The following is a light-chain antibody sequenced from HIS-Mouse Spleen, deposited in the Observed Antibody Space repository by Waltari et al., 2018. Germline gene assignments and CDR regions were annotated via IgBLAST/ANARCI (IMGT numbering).Light chain of an antibody. CDR2: EVS. CDR3: SSYTSSSTLV. Sequence: QSALTQPASVSGSPGQSITISCTGTSSDVGGYNYVSCYQQHPGKAPKLMIYEVSKRPSGVSPRFAGSKCGNTASLTISGLQAEDEADYYCSSYTSSSTLVFGGGTKLTVL. V-gene: IGLV2-14*01. J-gene: IGLJ3*02. CDR1: SSDVGGYNY.